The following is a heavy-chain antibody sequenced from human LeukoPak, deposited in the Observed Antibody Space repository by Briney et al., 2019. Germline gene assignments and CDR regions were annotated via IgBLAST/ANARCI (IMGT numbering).Heavy chain of an antibody. D-gene: IGHD6-13*01. V-gene: IGHV1-69*04. CDR3: AKGGIQDPPSIYYYYYGMDV. J-gene: IGHJ6*02. Sequence: SVKVSCKASGGTFSSYAISWVRQAPGQGLEWMGRIIPILGIANYAQKFQGRVTITADKSTSTAYMELSSLRSEDTAVYYCAKGGIQDPPSIYYYYYGMDVWGQGTTVTVSS. CDR2: IIPILGIA. CDR1: GGTFSSYA.